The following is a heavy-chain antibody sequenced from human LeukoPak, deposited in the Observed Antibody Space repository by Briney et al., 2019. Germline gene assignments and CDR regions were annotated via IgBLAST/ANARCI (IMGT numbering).Heavy chain of an antibody. D-gene: IGHD3-16*02. CDR1: GYTLTELS. CDR2: FDPDDGET. Sequence: ASVKVSCKVSGYTLTELSMHWVRQAPGKGLEWMGGFDPDDGETIYAQKFQGRVTMTEDTSTDTAYMELSSLRSEDTAVYYCATESPITFGGVIVIWGQGTLVTVSS. CDR3: ATESPITFGGVIVI. J-gene: IGHJ4*02. V-gene: IGHV1-24*01.